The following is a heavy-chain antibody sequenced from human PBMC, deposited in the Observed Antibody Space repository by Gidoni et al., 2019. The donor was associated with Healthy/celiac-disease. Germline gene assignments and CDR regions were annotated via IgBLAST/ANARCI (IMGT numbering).Heavy chain of an antibody. J-gene: IGHJ4*02. Sequence: QVQLQESGPGLVKPSETLSLTCTVSGGSISSYYWSWIRQPAGKGLEWIGRIYTSGSTNYNPSLKSRVTMSVDTSKNQFSLKLSSVTAADTAVYYCARGRAVAGNIESYFDYWGQGTLVTVSS. V-gene: IGHV4-4*07. D-gene: IGHD6-19*01. CDR2: IYTSGST. CDR1: GGSISSYY. CDR3: ARGRAVAGNIESYFDY.